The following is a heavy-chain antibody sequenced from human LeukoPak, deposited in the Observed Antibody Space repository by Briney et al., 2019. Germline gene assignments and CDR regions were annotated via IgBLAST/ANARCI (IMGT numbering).Heavy chain of an antibody. Sequence: ASVKVPCKTSAYTFTTYLLHWVRQAPGQGLEWMGLIDPSGGNTGYAQKFQGRVVMTRDTSTSTVYMELSSLRSEDTAIYYCARDLGLRGVTNWFDPWGQGTLVTVSS. CDR3: ARDLGLRGVTNWFDP. J-gene: IGHJ5*02. D-gene: IGHD3-10*01. CDR2: IDPSGGNT. V-gene: IGHV1-46*01. CDR1: AYTFTTYL.